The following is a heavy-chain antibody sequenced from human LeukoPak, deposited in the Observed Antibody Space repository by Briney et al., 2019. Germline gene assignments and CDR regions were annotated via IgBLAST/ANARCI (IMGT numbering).Heavy chain of an antibody. CDR3: ARVTAAALDY. V-gene: IGHV4-59*11. Sequence: SETLSLTCTVTGGSISSHYWSWIRQPPGKGLEWIGNIYYSGSTNYNPSLKSRVTISVDTSKNQFSLKLSSVTAADTAVYYCARVTAAALDYWGQGTLVTVSS. D-gene: IGHD6-13*01. CDR1: GGSISSHY. J-gene: IGHJ4*02. CDR2: IYYSGST.